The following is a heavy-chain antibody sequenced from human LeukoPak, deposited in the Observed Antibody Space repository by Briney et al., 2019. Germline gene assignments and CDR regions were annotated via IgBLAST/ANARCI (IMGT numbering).Heavy chain of an antibody. V-gene: IGHV3-53*01. Sequence: GASLRLFCASSWFSVGGNYISWVRQAPWNWLEWVSMIYSDGSIFHADSVKGRFTMSRDNSRNTLDLQMNSLRVEDTAVYFCARDRRRLRGMNGDGDAFDIWGQGTMVTVSS. CDR3: ARDRRRLRGMNGDGDAFDI. D-gene: IGHD1-1*01. CDR2: IYSDGSI. CDR1: WFSVGGNY. J-gene: IGHJ3*02.